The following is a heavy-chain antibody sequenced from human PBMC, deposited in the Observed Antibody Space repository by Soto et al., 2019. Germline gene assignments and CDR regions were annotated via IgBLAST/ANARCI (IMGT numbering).Heavy chain of an antibody. Sequence: GSLRLSCAASGFTFSGSAMHWVRQASGKGLEWVGLVRSKTNTYATAYAASVKGRFTISRDDSKNTAYLQLNSLKTEDTAVYYCAIFSEYSGYADSTRRRGFDIWGQGTMVTVSS. D-gene: IGHD5-12*01. CDR2: VRSKTNTYAT. CDR3: AIFSEYSGYADSTRRRGFDI. V-gene: IGHV3-73*01. CDR1: GFTFSGSA. J-gene: IGHJ3*02.